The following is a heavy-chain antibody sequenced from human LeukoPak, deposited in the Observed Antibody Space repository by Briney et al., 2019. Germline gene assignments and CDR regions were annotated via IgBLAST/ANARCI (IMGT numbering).Heavy chain of an antibody. CDR3: ARDSGSQYFDY. CDR2: ISYDGSNK. D-gene: IGHD1-26*01. J-gene: IGHJ4*02. Sequence: PGGSLRLSCAASGFTFSSYAMHWVRQAPGKGLEWVAVISYDGSNKYYADSVKGRFTISRDNSKNTLYLQMNSLRAEDTAVYYCARDSGSQYFDYWGQGTLVTVSS. V-gene: IGHV3-30*01. CDR1: GFTFSSYA.